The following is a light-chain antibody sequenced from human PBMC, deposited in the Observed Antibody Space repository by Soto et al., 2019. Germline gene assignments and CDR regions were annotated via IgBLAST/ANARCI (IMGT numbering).Light chain of an antibody. CDR3: SSYTSSSTYV. CDR1: SSDVGSYNR. V-gene: IGLV2-18*02. Sequence: QSVLTQPPSVSGSPGQSVTISCTGTSSDVGSYNRVSWYQQPPGTAPKVMIYEVSNRPSGVPDRFSGSKSDNTASLTISGLQAEDGADYYCSSYTSSSTYVFGTGTKVTVL. CDR2: EVS. J-gene: IGLJ1*01.